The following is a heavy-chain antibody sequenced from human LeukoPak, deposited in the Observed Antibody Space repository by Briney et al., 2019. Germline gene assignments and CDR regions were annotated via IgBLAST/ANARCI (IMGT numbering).Heavy chain of an antibody. D-gene: IGHD3-22*01. J-gene: IGHJ4*02. V-gene: IGHV3-66*01. Sequence: GGSLRLSCAASGFTVSSNYMSWVRQAPGKGLEWVSVIYSGGDTYYADSVKGRFTISRDNSKNTLYLQMNSLRAEDTAVYYCAKDLSKTYYYVSSGYPRGDYWGQGTLVTVSS. CDR1: GFTVSSNY. CDR2: IYSGGDT. CDR3: AKDLSKTYYYVSSGYPRGDY.